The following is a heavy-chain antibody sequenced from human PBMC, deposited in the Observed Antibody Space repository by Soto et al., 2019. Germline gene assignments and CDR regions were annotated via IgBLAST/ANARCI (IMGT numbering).Heavy chain of an antibody. Sequence: PSETLSLTCTVSGGSISSGGYYWNWIRQHPGKGLEWIGYIYYSGSTYYNPSLKSRVSISVDTSKNHFSLKLISVTTADTAVYFCAREGNLGRWIQPLDSWGQGTLVTVSS. D-gene: IGHD2-2*03. CDR1: GGSISSGGYY. CDR2: IYYSGST. J-gene: IGHJ4*02. CDR3: AREGNLGRWIQPLDS. V-gene: IGHV4-31*03.